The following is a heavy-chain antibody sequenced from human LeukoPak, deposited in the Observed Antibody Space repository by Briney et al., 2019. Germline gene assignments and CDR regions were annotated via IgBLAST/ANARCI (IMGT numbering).Heavy chain of an antibody. J-gene: IGHJ5*02. CDR3: AKDGGGIAVAPVYWFDP. D-gene: IGHD6-19*01. CDR2: ISGSGGSA. Sequence: GGSLRLSCAASGFTFSSYAMSWVRQAPGKGLEWVSAISGSGGSAYYADSVKGRFTISRDNPKNTLYLQMNSLRAEDTAVYYCAKDGGGIAVAPVYWFDPWGQGTLVTVSS. V-gene: IGHV3-23*01. CDR1: GFTFSSYA.